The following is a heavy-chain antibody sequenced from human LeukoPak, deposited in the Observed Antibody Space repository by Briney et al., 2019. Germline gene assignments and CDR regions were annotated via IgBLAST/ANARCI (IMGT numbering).Heavy chain of an antibody. CDR2: IIPILGIA. Sequence: SVKVSCKASGGTFSSYAISWVRQAPGQGLEWMGGIIPILGIANYAQKFQGRVTITADKSTSTAYMELSSLRSEDTAVYYCARDTRYSYGTITSVDWGQGTLVTVSS. CDR1: GGTFSSYA. J-gene: IGHJ4*02. V-gene: IGHV1-69*10. D-gene: IGHD5-18*01. CDR3: ARDTRYSYGTITSVD.